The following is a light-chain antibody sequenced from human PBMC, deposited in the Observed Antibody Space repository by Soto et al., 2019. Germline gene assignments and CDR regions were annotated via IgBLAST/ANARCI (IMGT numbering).Light chain of an antibody. V-gene: IGKV3-15*01. CDR2: GAS. J-gene: IGKJ5*01. CDR3: RQNHSCS. CDR1: QSVSSN. Sequence: EIVMAQYPATLSVSPGERATLSCRASQSVSSNLAWYQRRPGQAPRLLIYGASTRATGIPARFSGSGSGTEFTLTIISLQHYAVETYHGRQNHSCSFGQGTRVEIK.